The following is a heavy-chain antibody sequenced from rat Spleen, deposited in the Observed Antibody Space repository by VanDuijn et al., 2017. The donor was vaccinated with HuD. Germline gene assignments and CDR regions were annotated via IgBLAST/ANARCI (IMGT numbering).Heavy chain of an antibody. V-gene: IGHV5-58*01. D-gene: IGHD1-2*01. J-gene: IGHJ4*01. Sequence: EVQLVETGGGLVQPGRSLKLSCVASGFTFSSYWMYWIRQAPGKGLEWVSSINTDGVSTYYPDSVKGRFTISRDNAENTVYLQMNSLRSEDTATYYCAKGSSYPYYYVMDAWGQGASVTVSS. CDR1: GFTFSSYW. CDR3: AKGSSYPYYYVMDA. CDR2: INTDGVST.